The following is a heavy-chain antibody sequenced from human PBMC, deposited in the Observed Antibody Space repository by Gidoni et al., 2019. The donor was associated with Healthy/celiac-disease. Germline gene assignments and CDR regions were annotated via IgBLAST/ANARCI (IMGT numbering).Heavy chain of an antibody. CDR2: ISDSGST. Sequence: QVQLQESGPGRVKPSETLSRTCTVAGGAISSYYWSWVRQHPGKGLEWIGYISDSGSTNYNPSLKSRVTISVDTSKYQFSLKLSSVTAADTAVYYCARGTPTYYYGSGSLRDYGMDVWGQGTTVTVSS. D-gene: IGHD3-10*01. J-gene: IGHJ6*02. V-gene: IGHV4-59*01. CDR1: GGAISSYY. CDR3: ARGTPTYYYGSGSLRDYGMDV.